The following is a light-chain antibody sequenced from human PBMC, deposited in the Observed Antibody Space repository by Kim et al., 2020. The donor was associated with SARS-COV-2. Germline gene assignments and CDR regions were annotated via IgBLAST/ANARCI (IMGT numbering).Light chain of an antibody. CDR2: LNSDGSQ. V-gene: IGLV4-69*01. J-gene: IGLJ2*01. CDR3: QNWGTGMV. CDR1: GGNSCYA. Sequence: GAAVKRTRTRSGGNSCYATAWNQQQPEEGPGDLMKLNSDGSQREGDGIPERFSGSGSGAEGYLTISRLQYEDEADYYCQNWGTGMVLGGGTKLTVL.